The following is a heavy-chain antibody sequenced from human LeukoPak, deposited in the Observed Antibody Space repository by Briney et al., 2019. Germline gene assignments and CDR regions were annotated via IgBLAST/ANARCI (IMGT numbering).Heavy chain of an antibody. J-gene: IGHJ4*02. D-gene: IGHD3-16*01. CDR1: GGSISSYY. V-gene: IGHV4-59*01. CDR3: ARLTYYFDY. CDR2: IYYSGST. Sequence: SETLSLTCTVSGGSISSYYWSWIRRPPGKGLEWIGYIYYSGSTNYNPYLKRRVTISVDTSKNQFSLKLSSVTAADTAVYYCARLTYYFDYWGQGTLVTVSS.